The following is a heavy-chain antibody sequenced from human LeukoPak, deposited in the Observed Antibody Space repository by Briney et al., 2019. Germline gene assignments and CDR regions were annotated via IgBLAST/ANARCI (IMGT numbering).Heavy chain of an antibody. D-gene: IGHD3-22*01. CDR2: IYYSGST. CDR1: GGSISSSSYY. CDR3: ARRPGSSGYY. V-gene: IGHV4-39*01. Sequence: SETLSLTCTVSGGSISSSSYYWGWIRQPPGKGLEWIGSIYYSGSTYYNPSLKSRVTISVDTSKNQFSLKLSSVTAADTAVYYCARRPGSSGYYRGQGTLVTVSS. J-gene: IGHJ4*02.